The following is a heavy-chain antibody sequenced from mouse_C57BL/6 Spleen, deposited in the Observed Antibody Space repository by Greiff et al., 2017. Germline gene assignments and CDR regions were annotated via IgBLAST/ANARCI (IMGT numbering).Heavy chain of an antibody. CDR1: GYAFSSYW. CDR3: ARWDYGWGMDD. Sequence: VQLQQSGAELVKPGASVKISCKASGYAFSSYWMNWVKQRPGQGLEWIGQIYPGDGDTNYNGKFKGKATLTADKSSSTAYMQLSSLTSEDSAFYFCARWDYGWGMDDWGQGTSVTVSA. V-gene: IGHV1-80*01. CDR2: IYPGDGDT. D-gene: IGHD1-2*01. J-gene: IGHJ4*01.